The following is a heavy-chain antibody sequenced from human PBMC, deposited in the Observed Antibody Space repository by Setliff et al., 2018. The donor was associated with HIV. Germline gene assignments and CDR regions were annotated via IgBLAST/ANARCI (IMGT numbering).Heavy chain of an antibody. CDR1: GVSITSHY. V-gene: IGHV4-4*09. D-gene: IGHD1-26*01. CDR3: ARWESAQKAFNP. CDR2: GHHSGHT. J-gene: IGHJ3*01. Sequence: SETLSLTCTVSGVSITSHYWNWIRQSPGKGLEWIGFGHHSGHTRQNPSLASRVTISVDMSKNQFSLKLNFLSAADTAVYYCARWESAQKAFNPWGHGTMVTLS.